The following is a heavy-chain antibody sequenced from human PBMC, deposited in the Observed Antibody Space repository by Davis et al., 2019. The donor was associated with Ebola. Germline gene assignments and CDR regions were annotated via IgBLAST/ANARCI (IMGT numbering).Heavy chain of an antibody. Sequence: GESLKISCAASGFTFSGSSMNWVRQAPGKGLEWISHISGGTGAMEYADSVQGRFTISRDNAKNSLYLQMNSLRDDDTAVYYCVRDGWGSLFDSWGQGTLVTVSS. J-gene: IGHJ4*02. V-gene: IGHV3-48*02. CDR2: ISGGTGAM. CDR1: GFTFSGSS. D-gene: IGHD7-27*01. CDR3: VRDGWGSLFDS.